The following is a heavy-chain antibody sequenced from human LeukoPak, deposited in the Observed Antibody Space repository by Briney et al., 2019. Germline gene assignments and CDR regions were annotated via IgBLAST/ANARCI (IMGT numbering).Heavy chain of an antibody. CDR1: GFXFSDYY. V-gene: IGHV3-11*05. J-gene: IGHJ4*02. CDR2: ISSSRSDT. CDR3: ARDRLWEVGATPYFAY. Sequence: GGSLRLSCVASGFXFSDYYISWIRQAPGKGLEWISYISSSRSDTKYADSVKGRFAISRDNAKNSLYLQMNSLRAEYTAVYYCARDRLWEVGATPYFAYWGQGTLVTVSS. D-gene: IGHD1-26*01.